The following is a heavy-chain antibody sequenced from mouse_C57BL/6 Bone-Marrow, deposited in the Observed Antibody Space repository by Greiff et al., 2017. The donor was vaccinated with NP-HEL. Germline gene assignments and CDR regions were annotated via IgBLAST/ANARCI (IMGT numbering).Heavy chain of an antibody. CDR3: ARNPSLYYYGSSFFDY. Sequence: EVQLQESGGGLVQPGGSLSLSCAASGFTFTDYYMSWVRQPPGKALEWLGFIRNKANGYTTEYSASVKGRFTISRDNSQSILYLQMNALRAEDSATYYCARNPSLYYYGSSFFDYWGQGTTLTVSS. D-gene: IGHD1-1*01. CDR1: GFTFTDYY. CDR2: IRNKANGYTT. V-gene: IGHV7-3*01. J-gene: IGHJ2*01.